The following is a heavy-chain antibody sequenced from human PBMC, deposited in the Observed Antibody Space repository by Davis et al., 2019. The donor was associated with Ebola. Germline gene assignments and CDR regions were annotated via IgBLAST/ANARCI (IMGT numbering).Heavy chain of an antibody. Sequence: GESLKISCAASGFTFSSFEMTWVRQAPGKGLEWVSTIGTSSDPYYADSVRGRLTISRDNFKNTVYLQMDSLRADDTAVYYCATRDTSSNCFGFYPWGQGTLVTVSS. V-gene: IGHV3-23*01. CDR3: ATRDTSSNCFGFYP. CDR2: IGTSSDP. J-gene: IGHJ5*02. CDR1: GFTFSSFE. D-gene: IGHD6-13*01.